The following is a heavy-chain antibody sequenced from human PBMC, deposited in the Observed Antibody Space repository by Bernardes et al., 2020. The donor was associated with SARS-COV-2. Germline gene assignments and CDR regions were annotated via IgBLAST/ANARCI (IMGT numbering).Heavy chain of an antibody. CDR2: ISYDGSYK. Sequence: GGSRRLSCAASGFTFSNFGMHWVRQAPGKGLEWVAVISYDGSYKSYAASVKGRFTISRDNSRNTLYLQMNSLRPEDTAVYYCARDSFATMVRGVIDYWGQGTLVTVSS. CDR1: GFTFSNFG. V-gene: IGHV3-30*03. CDR3: ARDSFATMVRGVIDY. D-gene: IGHD3-10*01. J-gene: IGHJ4*02.